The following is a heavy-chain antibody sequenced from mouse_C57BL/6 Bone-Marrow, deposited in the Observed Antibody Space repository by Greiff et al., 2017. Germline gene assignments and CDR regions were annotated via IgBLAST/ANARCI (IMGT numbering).Heavy chain of an antibody. V-gene: IGHV2-2*01. CDR2: IWSGGRT. D-gene: IGHD6-1*01. J-gene: IGHJ1*03. Sequence: QVQLKESGPGLVQPSQSLSITCTVSGYSLTSYGVHWVRQSPGKGLEWLGVIWSGGRTDYNAAFIYRLGISKEYSKSQVFFKMNSLQADDTAIYYCARTSTGYWYFDVGGTGTTVTVSS. CDR1: GYSLTSYG. CDR3: ARTSTGYWYFDV.